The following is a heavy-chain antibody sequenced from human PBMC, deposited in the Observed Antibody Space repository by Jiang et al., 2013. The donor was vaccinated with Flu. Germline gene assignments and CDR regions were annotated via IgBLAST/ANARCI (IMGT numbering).Heavy chain of an antibody. CDR3: ARVLSGWYMDV. CDR2: TFYRSKWYN. Sequence: LSLTCAISGDSVSTNNAAWIWIRQSPSRGLEWLGRTFYRSKWYNDYAVSVKSRITINPDTSKNQFSLHLNSVTPEDAAIYYCARVLSGWYMDVWGQGTTVTVSS. CDR1: GDSVSTNNAA. J-gene: IGHJ6*02. V-gene: IGHV6-1*01. D-gene: IGHD6-19*01.